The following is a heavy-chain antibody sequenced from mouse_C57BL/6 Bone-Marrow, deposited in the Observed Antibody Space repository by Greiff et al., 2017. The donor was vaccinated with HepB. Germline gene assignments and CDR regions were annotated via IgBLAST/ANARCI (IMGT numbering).Heavy chain of an antibody. D-gene: IGHD1-1*01. CDR1: EYDFPSHD. V-gene: IGHV5-2*01. CDR2: INSDGGST. J-gene: IGHJ3*01. CDR3: ARPFLTSAWFAY. Sequence: DVQLVESGGGLVQPGESLKLSCESNEYDFPSHDMSWVRQTPEKRLELVAAINSDGGSTYYPDTMERRVIISRDNTKKTLYLQMSRLRSEDTALYYCARPFLTSAWFAYWGQGTRVTVSA.